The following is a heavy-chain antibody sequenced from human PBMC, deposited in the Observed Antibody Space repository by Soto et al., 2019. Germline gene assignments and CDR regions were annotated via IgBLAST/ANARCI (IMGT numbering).Heavy chain of an antibody. Sequence: GGSLRLSCAASGFTFSAYAMNWVRQAPGKGLEWLSYISGSSSSTYYADSVKGRFTISRDNAKNSLYLQMNSLRAEDTAVYYCARVLSSWLLDDAFDIWGQGTMVTV. D-gene: IGHD6-13*01. CDR1: GFTFSAYA. V-gene: IGHV3-21*05. CDR3: ARVLSSWLLDDAFDI. J-gene: IGHJ3*02. CDR2: ISGSSSST.